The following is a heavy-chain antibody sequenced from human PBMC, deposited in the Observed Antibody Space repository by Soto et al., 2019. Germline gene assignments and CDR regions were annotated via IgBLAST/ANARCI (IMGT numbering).Heavy chain of an antibody. V-gene: IGHV3-7*05. CDR2: IKPDGSEI. D-gene: IGHD2-2*01. J-gene: IGHJ4*02. CDR1: GFSFSSYW. Sequence: EVQLVESGGGLVQPGGSLRLSCAASGFSFSSYWMSWVRQVPGKGLEWVANIKPDGSEIYYVDSVKGRFTISRDNAKNSVYLQMNSLSAEDTAMYHCARSISAIPGDNWCQGTLVTVSS. CDR3: ARSISAIPGDN.